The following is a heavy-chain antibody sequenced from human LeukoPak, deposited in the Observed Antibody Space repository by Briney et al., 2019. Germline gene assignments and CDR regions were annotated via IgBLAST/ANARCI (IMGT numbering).Heavy chain of an antibody. Sequence: GGSLRLSCAASGFTFDDYAMHWVRQAPGKGLEWVSGISWNSGSIGYADSVRGRFTISRDNAKNSLYLQMNSLRAEDTALYYCAKVQRYYDSSGYYRHMGGYDYWGQGTLVTVSS. V-gene: IGHV3-9*01. J-gene: IGHJ4*02. CDR2: ISWNSGSI. CDR1: GFTFDDYA. CDR3: AKVQRYYDSSGYYRHMGGYDY. D-gene: IGHD3-22*01.